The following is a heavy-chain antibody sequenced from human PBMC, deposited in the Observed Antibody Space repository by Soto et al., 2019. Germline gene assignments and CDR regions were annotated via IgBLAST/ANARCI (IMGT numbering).Heavy chain of an antibody. J-gene: IGHJ5*02. Sequence: SGPTLVNPTQTLTLTCTFSGFSLSTSGMCVSWIRQPPGKALEWLAVIYWDDDKRYSPFLKSRLTITKDTSKNQVVLTMTNVDPVDTGTYYCAHRREGGSSQPLQIDPSSQGTLVTVSS. D-gene: IGHD2-2*01. CDR3: AHRREGGSSQPLQIDP. CDR1: GFSLSTSGMC. V-gene: IGHV2-5*08. CDR2: IYWDDDK.